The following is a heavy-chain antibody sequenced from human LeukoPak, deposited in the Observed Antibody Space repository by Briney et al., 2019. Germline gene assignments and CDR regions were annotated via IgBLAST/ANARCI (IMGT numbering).Heavy chain of an antibody. V-gene: IGHV1-69*05. CDR2: IIPIFGTA. J-gene: IGHJ5*02. Sequence: SVKVSCKASGGTFSSYAISWVRQAPGQGLEWMGGIIPIFGTANYAQKFQGRVTITTDTSTSTAYMELRSLRSDDTAVYYCARIAGGGNWFDPWGQGTLVTVSS. CDR3: ARIAGGGNWFDP. CDR1: GGTFSSYA. D-gene: IGHD2-15*01.